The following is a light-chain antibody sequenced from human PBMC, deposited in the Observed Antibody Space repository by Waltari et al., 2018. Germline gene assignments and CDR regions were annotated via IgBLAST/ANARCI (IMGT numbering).Light chain of an antibody. CDR3: CSYAGSYTWV. J-gene: IGLJ3*02. V-gene: IGLV2-23*01. CDR2: DDN. Sequence: QSALTQPASVSGSPGQSITIPCTGTSSDVGNYNLLSWYQQYPGKAPKFMIYDDNRRPSGVSDRFSGSKSGTTASLTISGVQAEDEADYYCCSYAGSYTWVFGGGTKLTVL. CDR1: SSDVGNYNL.